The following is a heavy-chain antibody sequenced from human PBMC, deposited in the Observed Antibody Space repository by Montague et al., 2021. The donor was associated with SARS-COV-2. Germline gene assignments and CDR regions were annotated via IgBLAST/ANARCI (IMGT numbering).Heavy chain of an antibody. Sequence: CAISGDSVSSNRAAWSWIRQSPSRGLEWLGRTYYRSKWYNDYAVSVKSRITINPDTSKNQFSLQLNSVTPEDTAVYYCARGIWFGELLTGYYYYGMDVWGQGTTVTVSS. CDR3: ARGIWFGELLTGYYYYGMDV. D-gene: IGHD3-10*01. V-gene: IGHV6-1*01. CDR1: GDSVSSNRAA. CDR2: TYYRSKWYN. J-gene: IGHJ6*02.